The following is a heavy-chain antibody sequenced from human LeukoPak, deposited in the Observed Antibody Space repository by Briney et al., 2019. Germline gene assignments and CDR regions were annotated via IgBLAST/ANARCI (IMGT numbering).Heavy chain of an antibody. Sequence: PGGSLRLPCAASGFTFSSYAMSWVRQAPGKGLEWVSAISGSGGSTYYADSVKGRFTIPRDNSKNTLYLQMNSLRAEDTAVYYCANKKGRIAVAGFPFDYWGQGTLVTVSS. V-gene: IGHV3-23*01. CDR1: GFTFSSYA. D-gene: IGHD6-19*01. CDR3: ANKKGRIAVAGFPFDY. CDR2: ISGSGGST. J-gene: IGHJ4*02.